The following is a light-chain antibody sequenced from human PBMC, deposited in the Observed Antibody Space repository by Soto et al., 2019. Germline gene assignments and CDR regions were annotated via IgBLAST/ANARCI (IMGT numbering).Light chain of an antibody. CDR2: DAS. CDR1: QSIGSY. Sequence: ENVLTQSPATLSLSPGERATLSCRASQSIGSYLAWYQQKPGQAPRLLIYDASNRAPGIPARFSGSGSETDFTLTIDSLEPEDFAVYYCQQRNFWPLTFGPGTKVDSK. J-gene: IGKJ3*01. CDR3: QQRNFWPLT. V-gene: IGKV3-11*01.